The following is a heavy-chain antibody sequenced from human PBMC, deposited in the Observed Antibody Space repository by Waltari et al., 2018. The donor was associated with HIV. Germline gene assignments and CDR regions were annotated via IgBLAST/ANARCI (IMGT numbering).Heavy chain of an antibody. CDR2: IYYSGST. V-gene: IGHV4-59*01. CDR3: ARGTYGDYVYWYFNL. CDR1: GGSISNYY. Sequence: QVLLQESGPGLVKPSETLSLTCTVAGGSISNYYWNWIRQPPGKGLEWIGYIYYSGSTRYNHSLKRRVTISVDTSKNQFALRLSAVTAADTAVYYCARGTYGDYVYWYFNLWGRGTLVTVSS. D-gene: IGHD4-17*01. J-gene: IGHJ2*01.